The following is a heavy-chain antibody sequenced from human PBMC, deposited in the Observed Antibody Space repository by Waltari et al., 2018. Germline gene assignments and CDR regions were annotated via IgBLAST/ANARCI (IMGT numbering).Heavy chain of an antibody. Sequence: QLQLQESGPGLVKPSETLSLTCTVSGDSITNTPDYWGWIRQPPGKGLEWVGSYYNSGNTFYNPSLKSRLTISADTSNNQFSLQITSVTAADAAVYFCATDTPGNYYKQWVHWGRGILVTVSS. CDR1: GDSITNTPDY. V-gene: IGHV4-39*01. CDR3: ATDTPGNYYKQWVH. D-gene: IGHD3-10*01. J-gene: IGHJ4*02. CDR2: YYNSGNT.